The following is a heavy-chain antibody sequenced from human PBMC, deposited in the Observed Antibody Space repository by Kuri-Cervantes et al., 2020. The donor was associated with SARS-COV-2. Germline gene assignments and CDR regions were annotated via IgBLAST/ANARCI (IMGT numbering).Heavy chain of an antibody. CDR1: GCTFSSYW. J-gene: IGHJ4*02. CDR2: IKQYGSEK. Sequence: GGSLRLSCAASGCTFSSYWMSWVRQAPGKGLECVANIKQYGSEKYYVDSVKGRFTISRDNAKNSLYLQMNSLRAEDTAVYYCAGDGYSSSWYWNVAFDYWGQGTLVTVSS. D-gene: IGHD6-13*01. V-gene: IGHV3-7*01. CDR3: AGDGYSSSWYWNVAFDY.